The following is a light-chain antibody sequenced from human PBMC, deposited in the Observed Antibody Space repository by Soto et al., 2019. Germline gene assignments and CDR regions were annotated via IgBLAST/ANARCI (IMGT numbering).Light chain of an antibody. CDR2: GAS. V-gene: IGKV3-15*01. Sequence: ATTQFPPIRSASPRERATLSCRASQSVGSNLAWYQQKPGHAPRLLIYGASTRATAIPARFSGSGSRTEFTLTICSLQPEDFAVYYCHQYNNWRGTSGEGGKVDVK. CDR3: HQYNNWRGT. CDR1: QSVGSN. J-gene: IGKJ1*01.